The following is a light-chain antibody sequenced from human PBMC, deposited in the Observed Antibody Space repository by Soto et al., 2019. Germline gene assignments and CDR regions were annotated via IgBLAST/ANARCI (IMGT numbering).Light chain of an antibody. V-gene: IGKV3-20*01. Sequence: EIVLTQSPGTLSLCPGERATLSCRASQTVSSSYLAWYQQKPGQAPSLLIYGASNRATGIPDRFSGSGSGTDFTLTISRMEPEDFAVYYCQQYGGSPPLTFGGGTKVEIK. CDR1: QTVSSSY. J-gene: IGKJ4*01. CDR3: QQYGGSPPLT. CDR2: GAS.